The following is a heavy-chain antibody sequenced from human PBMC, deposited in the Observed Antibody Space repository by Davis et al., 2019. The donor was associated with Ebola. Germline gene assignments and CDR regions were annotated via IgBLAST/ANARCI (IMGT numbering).Heavy chain of an antibody. V-gene: IGHV4-34*01. CDR1: GGSFSDYY. J-gene: IGHJ6*02. CDR3: ARCRVVVAAIYYYYYGMDV. CDR2: INHSGST. Sequence: SETLSLTCAVYGGSFSDYYWSWIRQPPGKGLEWIGEINHSGSTNYNPSLKSRVTISVDTSKNQFSLKLSSVTAADTAVYYCARCRVVVAAIYYYYYGMDVWGQGTTVTVSS. D-gene: IGHD2-15*01.